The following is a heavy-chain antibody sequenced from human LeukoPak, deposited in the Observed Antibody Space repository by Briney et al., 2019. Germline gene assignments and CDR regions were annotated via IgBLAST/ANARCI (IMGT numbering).Heavy chain of an antibody. Sequence: GGSLRLSCAASGFTFSTYAMSWVRQAPGKGLEWVANIKQDGSEKYYVDSVKGRFTISRDNAKNSLYLQMNSLRAEDTAVYYCARVTGIYYGMDVWGQGTTVTVSS. D-gene: IGHD1-14*01. CDR1: GFTFSTYA. CDR3: ARVTGIYYGMDV. V-gene: IGHV3-7*01. J-gene: IGHJ6*02. CDR2: IKQDGSEK.